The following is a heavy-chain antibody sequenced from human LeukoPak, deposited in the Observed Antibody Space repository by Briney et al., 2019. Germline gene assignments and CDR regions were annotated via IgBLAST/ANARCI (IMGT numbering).Heavy chain of an antibody. CDR3: AKDRQGDY. Sequence: ASVKVSCKASGYTFTNYGITWVRQAPGHGLEWMGWTSTSNGYTNYVQKFQGRVTMTTDTSTTTAYMELRSLTSDDTAVYYCAKDRQGDYWGQGTLVTVPS. V-gene: IGHV1-18*01. CDR2: TSTSNGYT. J-gene: IGHJ4*02. CDR1: GYTFTNYG.